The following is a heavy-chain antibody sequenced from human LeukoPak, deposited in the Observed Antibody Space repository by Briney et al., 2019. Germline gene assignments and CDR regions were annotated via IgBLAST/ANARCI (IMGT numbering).Heavy chain of an antibody. J-gene: IGHJ4*02. CDR2: IYYSGST. D-gene: IGHD4-11*01. CDR3: VRAIVGTVTTTFDY. CDR1: GGSISSYY. V-gene: IGHV4-59*01. Sequence: KPSETLSLTCTVSGGSISSYYWSWIRQPPGKGLEWIGYIYYSGSTNYNPSLKSRVTISVDTSKNQFSLKLSSVTAADTAVYYCVRAIVGTVTTTFDYWGQGTLVTVSS.